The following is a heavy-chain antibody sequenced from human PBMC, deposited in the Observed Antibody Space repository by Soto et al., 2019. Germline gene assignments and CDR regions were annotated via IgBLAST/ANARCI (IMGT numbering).Heavy chain of an antibody. V-gene: IGHV3-23*01. CDR3: AKGLRRLLRTQYYYGLDV. J-gene: IGHJ6*02. Sequence: GGSLRLSCAASGFTFSPYAMTWVRQAPGKGLEWVSSISGSGGNTNYADSVKGRFTVSRDNSKRTLSLQMNSLTEEDTAIYYCAKGLRRLLRTQYYYGLDVWGRGTTVTVSS. CDR1: GFTFSPYA. D-gene: IGHD3-16*01. CDR2: ISGSGGNT.